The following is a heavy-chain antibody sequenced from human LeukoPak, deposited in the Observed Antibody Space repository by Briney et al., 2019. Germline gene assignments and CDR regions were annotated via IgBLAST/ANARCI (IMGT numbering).Heavy chain of an antibody. Sequence: ASVKVSCKASGYTFTGYYMHWVRQAPGQGLEWMGWINPNSGGTNYAQKFQGRVTMTRDTSISTAYMELSRLRPDDTAVYYCASYYYDSSGYYYDYWGQGTLVTVSS. V-gene: IGHV1-2*02. CDR2: INPNSGGT. CDR1: GYTFTGYY. D-gene: IGHD3-22*01. J-gene: IGHJ4*02. CDR3: ASYYYDSSGYYYDY.